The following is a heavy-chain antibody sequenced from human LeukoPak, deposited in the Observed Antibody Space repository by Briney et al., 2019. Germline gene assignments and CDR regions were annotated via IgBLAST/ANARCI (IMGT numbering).Heavy chain of an antibody. D-gene: IGHD1-26*01. CDR2: INHSGST. V-gene: IGHV4-34*01. CDR1: GGSFSGYY. CDR3: ARGLGARDY. Sequence: PSETLSLTCAVYGGSFSGYYWSWIRQPPGKGLEWIGEINHSGSTNYNPSLESRVTISVDTSKNQLSLKLSSVTAADTAVYYCARGLGARDYWGQGTLVTVSS. J-gene: IGHJ4*02.